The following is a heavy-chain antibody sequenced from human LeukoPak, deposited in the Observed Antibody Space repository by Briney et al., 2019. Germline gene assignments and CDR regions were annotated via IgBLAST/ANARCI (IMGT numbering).Heavy chain of an antibody. J-gene: IGHJ4*02. CDR2: FDPEDGET. CDR3: ATGKGGSGSYSGFDY. Sequence: ASVKVSCKVSGYTLTELSMHWVRQAPGKGLEWMGGFDPEDGETIYAQKFQGRVTMTEDTSTDTAYMELSSPRSEDTAVYYCATGKGGSGSYSGFDYWGQGTLVTVSS. D-gene: IGHD3-10*01. CDR1: GYTLTELS. V-gene: IGHV1-24*01.